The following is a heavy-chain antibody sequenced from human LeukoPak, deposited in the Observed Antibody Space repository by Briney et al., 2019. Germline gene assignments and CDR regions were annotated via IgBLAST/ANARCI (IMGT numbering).Heavy chain of an antibody. V-gene: IGHV3-21*01. CDR3: ARVYSSSWYGVHGMDV. J-gene: IGHJ6*02. Sequence: GGSLRLSCAASGFTFSSYSMNWVRQAPGKGLEWVSSISSSSSYIYYADSVKGRFTISRDNAKNSLYLQMNSLRAEDTAVYYCARVYSSSWYGVHGMDVWGQGTTVTVSS. D-gene: IGHD6-13*01. CDR2: ISSSSSYI. CDR1: GFTFSSYS.